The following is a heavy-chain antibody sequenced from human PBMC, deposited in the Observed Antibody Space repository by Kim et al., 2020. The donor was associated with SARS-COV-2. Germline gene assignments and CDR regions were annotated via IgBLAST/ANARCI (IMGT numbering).Heavy chain of an antibody. Sequence: GGSLRLSCAASGFTVSSNYMSWVRQAPGKGLEWVSVIYSGGSTYYADSVKGRFTISRDNSKNTLYLQMNSLRAEDTAVYYCARGVGYDILTYYYCYGMDVWGQGTTVTVSS. CDR2: IYSGGST. D-gene: IGHD3-9*01. CDR1: GFTVSSNY. V-gene: IGHV3-53*01. CDR3: ARGVGYDILTYYYCYGMDV. J-gene: IGHJ6*02.